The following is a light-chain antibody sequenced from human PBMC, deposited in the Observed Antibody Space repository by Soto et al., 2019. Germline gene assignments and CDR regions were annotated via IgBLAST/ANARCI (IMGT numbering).Light chain of an antibody. Sequence: EVVLTQSPGTLSLSPGERATLSCRASQSVSNNDLAWYQQKPGQSPKLLIFGSSDRATGIPNRFSGSGSGTDFTLTISSQEPEDFAVDYCQQYGSSPPYTFGQGTKLEIK. CDR2: GSS. CDR1: QSVSNND. CDR3: QQYGSSPPYT. V-gene: IGKV3-20*01. J-gene: IGKJ2*01.